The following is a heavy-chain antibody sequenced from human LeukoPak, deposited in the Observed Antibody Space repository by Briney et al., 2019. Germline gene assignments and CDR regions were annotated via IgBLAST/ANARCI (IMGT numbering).Heavy chain of an antibody. Sequence: PGGSLRLSCAASGFTFRDYYMSWIRQAPGKGLEWVSYISGSGSTIYYAASVKGRFTISRDNAKNSLYLQMNSLRAEDTAVYYCARGPEEPLQLWSRALKYWGQGTLVTVSS. CDR1: GFTFRDYY. J-gene: IGHJ4*02. D-gene: IGHD5-18*01. CDR2: ISGSGSTI. V-gene: IGHV3-11*04. CDR3: ARGPEEPLQLWSRALKY.